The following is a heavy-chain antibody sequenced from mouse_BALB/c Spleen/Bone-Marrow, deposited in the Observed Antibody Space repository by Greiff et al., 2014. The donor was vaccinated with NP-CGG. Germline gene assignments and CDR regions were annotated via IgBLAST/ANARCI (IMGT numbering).Heavy chain of an antibody. CDR3: ARSGYGNYFYAMDY. D-gene: IGHD2-10*02. CDR1: GYAFTKYL. J-gene: IGHJ4*01. V-gene: IGHV1-54*01. CDR2: INPGSGGT. Sequence: QVQLQQSGAELVRPGTSVKVSCKASGYAFTKYLIEWVKQRPGQGLEWIGVINPGSGGTNYNEKFKGKATLTADKSSSTAYMQLSSLTSDDSAVYFCARSGYGNYFYAMDYWGQGTSVTVSS.